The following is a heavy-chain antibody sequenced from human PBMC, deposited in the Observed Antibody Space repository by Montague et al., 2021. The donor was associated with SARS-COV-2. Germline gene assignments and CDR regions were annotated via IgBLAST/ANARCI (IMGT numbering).Heavy chain of an antibody. V-gene: IGHV4-34*01. CDR3: TRDKPVRGQVRHFDFFLSGPFEV. CDR1: GGSISSYY. J-gene: IGHJ3*01. D-gene: IGHD3-9*01. Sequence: SETLSLTCAVYGGSISSYYWSWIRQPPGKGLEWIGEINQDGSTNYNFSLKSRVTISVDPSKNQVSLRLTSVTAADTAFYFCTRDKPVRGQVRHFDFFLSGPFEVWGQGSRVTVSS. CDR2: INQDGST.